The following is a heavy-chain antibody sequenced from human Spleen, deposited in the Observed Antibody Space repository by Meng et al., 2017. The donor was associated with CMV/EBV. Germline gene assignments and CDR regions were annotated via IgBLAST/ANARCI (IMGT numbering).Heavy chain of an antibody. CDR1: GGTFSSYA. J-gene: IGHJ5*02. D-gene: IGHD3-22*01. CDR2: IIPILGIA. V-gene: IGHV1-69*10. CDR3: ARATPVPESYYYDSSGYDP. Sequence: SVKVSCKASGGTFSSYAISWVRQAPGQGLEWMGGIIPILGIANYAQKFQGRVTITADKSTSTAYMELTSLRSEDTAVYYCARATPVPESYYYDSSGYDPWGQGTLVTVSS.